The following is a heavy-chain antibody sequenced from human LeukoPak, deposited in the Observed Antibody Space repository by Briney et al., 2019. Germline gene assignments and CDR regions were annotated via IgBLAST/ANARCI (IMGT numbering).Heavy chain of an antibody. J-gene: IGHJ4*02. CDR1: GYTFTSYD. CDR2: MNPNSGNT. CDR3: ARGRGFGYLFGVY. Sequence: DSVTVTCTASGYTFTSYDINWVRQAHGQGLEWMGWMNPNSGNTAYAKKFQGRVTIIRKNTIRTDYMELSSVRAEATAVYYCARGRGFGYLFGVYWGQGTLVTVSS. D-gene: IGHD3-10*01. V-gene: IGHV1-8*01.